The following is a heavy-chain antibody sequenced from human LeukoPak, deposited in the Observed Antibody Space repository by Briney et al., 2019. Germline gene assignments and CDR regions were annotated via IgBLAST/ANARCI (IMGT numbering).Heavy chain of an antibody. CDR1: GFTFSSYA. CDR3: AKGILFGSGSCFDY. Sequence: GGSLRLSCAASGFTFSSYAMSWVRQAPGKGLEWVSAISGSGGSAYYADSVKGRFTISRDNSKNMLYLQMNSLRAEDTAVYYCAKGILFGSGSCFDYWGQGTLVTVSS. D-gene: IGHD3-3*01. J-gene: IGHJ4*02. CDR2: ISGSGGSA. V-gene: IGHV3-23*01.